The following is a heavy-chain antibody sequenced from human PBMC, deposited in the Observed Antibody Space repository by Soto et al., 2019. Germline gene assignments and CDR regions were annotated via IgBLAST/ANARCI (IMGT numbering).Heavy chain of an antibody. CDR3: ARSIAVPSSHNDH. CDR2: VYDTGST. Sequence: SETLSLTCSVSGGSISGYYWSWIRQAPGKGLEWIGYVYDTGSTSYNPSLQSRVTISVDTSKKQFSLSLRLVTAADTAVYFCARSIAVPSSHNDHWGQGTRVTVSS. CDR1: GGSISGYY. V-gene: IGHV4-59*01. J-gene: IGHJ4*02. D-gene: IGHD6-6*01.